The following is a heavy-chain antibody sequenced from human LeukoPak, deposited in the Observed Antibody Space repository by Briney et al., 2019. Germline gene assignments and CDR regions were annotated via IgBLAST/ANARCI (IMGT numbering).Heavy chain of an antibody. CDR3: ARFRVRITMVRGAPRYYYYGMDV. Sequence: PSETLSLTCAVYGGSFSGYYWSWIRQPPRKGLEWVGEIIHSGSTNFNPSLKSRVTISVDTSKNQFSLKLSSVTGADTAVYYCARFRVRITMVRGAPRYYYYGMDVWGKGTTGTVSS. CDR2: IIHSGST. D-gene: IGHD3-10*01. J-gene: IGHJ6*04. V-gene: IGHV4-34*12. CDR1: GGSFSGYY.